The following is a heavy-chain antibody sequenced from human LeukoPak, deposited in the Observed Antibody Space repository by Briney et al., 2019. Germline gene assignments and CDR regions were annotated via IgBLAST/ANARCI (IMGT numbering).Heavy chain of an antibody. CDR3: AKDRWESSGWYAGLFDY. Sequence: GGSLRLSCAASGFTFSSYGMHWVRQAPGKGLEWVTFIRYDGSTEYYADSVKGRFTISRDNSKNTLYLQMDSLRPEDTAVYYCAKDRWESSGWYAGLFDYWGQGTLVTVSS. V-gene: IGHV3-30*02. CDR2: IRYDGSTE. CDR1: GFTFSSYG. J-gene: IGHJ4*02. D-gene: IGHD6-19*01.